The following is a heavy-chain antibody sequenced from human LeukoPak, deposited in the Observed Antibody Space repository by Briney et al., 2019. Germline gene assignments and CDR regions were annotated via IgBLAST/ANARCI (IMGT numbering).Heavy chain of an antibody. J-gene: IGHJ5*02. CDR1: GYTLTELS. V-gene: IGHV1-24*01. D-gene: IGHD5-18*01. CDR2: FDPEDGET. Sequence: ASVKVSCKVSGYTLTELSMHWVRQAPGKGLEWMGGFDPEDGETIYAQKFQGRVTTTEDTSTDTAYMELSSLRSEDTAVYYCATQRIQLWLLGGFWFDPWGQGTLVTVSS. CDR3: ATQRIQLWLLGGFWFDP.